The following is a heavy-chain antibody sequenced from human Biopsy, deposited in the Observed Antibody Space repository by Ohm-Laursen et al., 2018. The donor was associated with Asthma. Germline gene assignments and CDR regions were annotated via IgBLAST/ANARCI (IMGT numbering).Heavy chain of an antibody. J-gene: IGHJ4*02. CDR1: GGTFSSYA. D-gene: IGHD1-26*01. CDR3: ARDGPVGAPSDY. V-gene: IGHV1-2*06. CDR2: INPNSGAT. Sequence: GASVKVSCKASGGTFSSYAISWARQAPGQGLEWMGRINPNSGATNYAQKFQGRVTMTRDTSISTAYMEVSRLRSDDTAVYYCARDGPVGAPSDYWGQGTLVTVSS.